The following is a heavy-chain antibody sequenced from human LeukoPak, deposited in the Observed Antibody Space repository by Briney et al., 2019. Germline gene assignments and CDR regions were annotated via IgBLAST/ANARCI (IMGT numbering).Heavy chain of an antibody. D-gene: IGHD2-21*02. CDR3: ARIKCGGDCRGYYYYYHMDV. V-gene: IGHV4-34*01. CDR1: GGSFSGDF. J-gene: IGHJ6*03. Sequence: SETLSLTCAVYGGSFSGDFWSWIRQPPGKGLEWIGEINHSGSTNYNPSLKSRVTISVDTSKNQFSLKLSSVTAADTAVYYCARIKCGGDCRGYYYYYHMDVWGKGTTVTISS. CDR2: INHSGST.